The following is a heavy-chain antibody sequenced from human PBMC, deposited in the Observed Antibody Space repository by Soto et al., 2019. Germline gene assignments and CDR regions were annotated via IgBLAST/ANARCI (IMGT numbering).Heavy chain of an antibody. D-gene: IGHD5-18*01. CDR2: IYPGDSDT. CDR1: GYTFTDYW. CDR3: AKTSGYSYGSVFGIDA. J-gene: IGHJ6*02. Sequence: PGESLTISCKVCGYTFTDYWIGWVRHLPGKGLEWMGIIYPGDSDTRYSASFQGHVTITVDKYTSTAYLQWNTLKASDTAIYYCAKTSGYSYGSVFGIDAWGQGTTVTVSS. V-gene: IGHV5-51*01.